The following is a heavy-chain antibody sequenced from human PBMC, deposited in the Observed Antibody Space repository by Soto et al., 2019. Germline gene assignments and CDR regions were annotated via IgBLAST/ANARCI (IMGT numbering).Heavy chain of an antibody. D-gene: IGHD6-13*01. CDR3: ASDERSSWLAGYYYGMDV. Sequence: PGGSLRLSCAASGFTFSSYSMNWVRQAPGKGLEWVSSISSSSSYIYYADSVKGRFTISRDNAKNSLYLQMNSLRAEDTAAYYCASDERSSWLAGYYYGMDVWGQGTTVTVSS. J-gene: IGHJ6*02. CDR2: ISSSSSYI. CDR1: GFTFSSYS. V-gene: IGHV3-21*01.